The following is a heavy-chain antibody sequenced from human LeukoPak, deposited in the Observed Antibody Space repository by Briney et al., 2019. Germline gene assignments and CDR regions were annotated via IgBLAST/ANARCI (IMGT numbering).Heavy chain of an antibody. V-gene: IGHV1-46*01. CDR3: ASTSCPSSCYYYMDV. CDR1: GYTFTSYY. J-gene: IGHJ6*03. CDR2: INPSGGST. D-gene: IGHD2-2*01. Sequence: ASVKVSCKASGYTFTSYYMHWVRQAPGQGLEWMGIINPSGGSTSYAQKFQGRVTMTGDTSTSTVYMELSRLRSDDTAVYYCASTSCPSSCYYYMDVWGKGTTVTVSS.